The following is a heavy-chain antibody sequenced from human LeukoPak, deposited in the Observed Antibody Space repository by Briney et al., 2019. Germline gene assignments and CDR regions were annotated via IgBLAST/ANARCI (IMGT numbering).Heavy chain of an antibody. CDR1: GGSISSYY. V-gene: IGHV4-59*01. D-gene: IGHD6-19*01. CDR3: ARGIAVADYYFDY. Sequence: SETLSLTCTVSGGSISSYYWSWIRQPPGKGLGRIGYIYYSGSTNYNPSLKSRVTISVDTSKNQFSLKLSSVTAADTAVYYCARGIAVADYYFDYWGQGTLVTVSS. CDR2: IYYSGST. J-gene: IGHJ4*02.